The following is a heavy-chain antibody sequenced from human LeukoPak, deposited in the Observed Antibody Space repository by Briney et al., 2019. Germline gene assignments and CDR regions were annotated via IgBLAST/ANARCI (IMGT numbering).Heavy chain of an antibody. CDR3: ARETPQLWYQYPYYMDV. D-gene: IGHD5-18*01. J-gene: IGHJ6*03. CDR2: ISGSGGST. V-gene: IGHV3-23*01. CDR1: GFTFSSYA. Sequence: PGGSLRLSCAASGFTFSSYAMSWVRQAPGKGLEWVSAISGSGGSTYYADSVKGRFTISRDNSKNTLYLQMNSLRAEDTAVYYCARETPQLWYQYPYYMDVWGKGTTVTVSS.